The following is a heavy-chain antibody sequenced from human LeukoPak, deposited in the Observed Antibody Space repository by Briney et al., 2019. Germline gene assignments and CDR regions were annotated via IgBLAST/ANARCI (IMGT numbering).Heavy chain of an antibody. V-gene: IGHV3-23*01. CDR3: AKYCSSTSCANEYFQH. CDR2: ISGSGGGT. CDR1: GFTFSSYA. J-gene: IGHJ1*01. D-gene: IGHD2-2*01. Sequence: GGSLRLSCAASGFTFSSYAMSWVRQAPGKGLEWVSAISGSGGGTYYADSVKGRFTISRDNSKNTLYLQMNSLRAEDTAVYYCAKYCSSTSCANEYFQHWGQGTLVTVSS.